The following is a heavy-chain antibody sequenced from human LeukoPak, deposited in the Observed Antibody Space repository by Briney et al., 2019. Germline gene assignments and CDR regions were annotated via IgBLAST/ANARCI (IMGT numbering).Heavy chain of an antibody. CDR2: INPNSGGT. D-gene: IGHD6-19*01. J-gene: IGHJ4*02. CDR1: GYTFTGYY. V-gene: IGHV1-2*02. Sequence: ASVKVSCKASGYTFTGYYMNWVRQAPGQGLEWMGWINPNSGGTNYAQKFQGRVTMTRNTSISTAYMELSRLRSDDTAVYYCARPQYSSGLNFDYWGQGTLVTVSS. CDR3: ARPQYSSGLNFDY.